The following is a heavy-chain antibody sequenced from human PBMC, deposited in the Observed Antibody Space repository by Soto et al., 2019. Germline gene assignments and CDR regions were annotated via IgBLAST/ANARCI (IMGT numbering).Heavy chain of an antibody. CDR3: ARDRGYWSSTSCYSVSMDV. CDR2: INSDGSST. D-gene: IGHD2-2*01. CDR1: GFTLSSYW. V-gene: IGHV3-74*01. Sequence: PGGSLRLSCAASGFTLSSYWMHWVRQAPGKGLVWVSRINSDGSSTSYADSVKGRFTISRDNAKNTLYLQMNSLRAEDTAVYYCARDRGYWSSTSCYSVSMDVWGQGTRVTVSS. J-gene: IGHJ6*02.